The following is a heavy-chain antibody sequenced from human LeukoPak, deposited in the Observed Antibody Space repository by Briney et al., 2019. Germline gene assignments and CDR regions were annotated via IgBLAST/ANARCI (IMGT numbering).Heavy chain of an antibody. V-gene: IGHV4-59*01. J-gene: IGHJ1*01. Sequence: PSETLSLTCTVSGGSISNYYWSWIRQPPGKGLEWIGYVYSSGSTNYNSSLKSRVTISVDTSKNQFSLNLNSVTAADTAVYYCARGTGCSTTSCYGTHFHHWGQGTLDTVSS. CDR2: VYSSGST. CDR3: ARGTGCSTTSCYGTHFHH. CDR1: GGSISNYY. D-gene: IGHD2-2*01.